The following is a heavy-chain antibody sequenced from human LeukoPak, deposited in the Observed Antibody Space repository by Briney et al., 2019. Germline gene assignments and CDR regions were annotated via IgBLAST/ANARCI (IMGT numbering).Heavy chain of an antibody. CDR3: ARDLGITMIVVAFDY. Sequence: HPGGSLRLSCAASGFTFSSFAMHWVRQAPGKGLEWVAVISYDGSNKYYADSVKGRFTISRDNSKNTLYLQMNSLRAEDTAVYYCARDLGITMIVVAFDYWGQGTLVTVSS. CDR1: GFTFSSFA. D-gene: IGHD3-22*01. CDR2: ISYDGSNK. J-gene: IGHJ4*02. V-gene: IGHV3-30-3*01.